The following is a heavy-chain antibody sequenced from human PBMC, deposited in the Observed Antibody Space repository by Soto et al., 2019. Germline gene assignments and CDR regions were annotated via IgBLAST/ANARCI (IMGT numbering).Heavy chain of an antibody. CDR1: GYTFTSYG. D-gene: IGHD1-26*01. CDR3: ASGRISMVGALDAFDI. CDR2: ISAYNGNT. V-gene: IGHV1-18*01. Sequence: GASVKVSCKASGYTFTSYGISWVRQAPGQGLEWMGWISAYNGNTNYAQKLQGRVTMTTDTSTSTAYMELRSLRSDDTAVYYCASGRISMVGALDAFDIWGQGKMVTVSS. J-gene: IGHJ3*02.